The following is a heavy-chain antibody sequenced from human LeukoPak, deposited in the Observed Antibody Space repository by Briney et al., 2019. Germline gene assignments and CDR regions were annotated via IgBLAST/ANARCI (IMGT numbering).Heavy chain of an antibody. CDR1: GGSVSSGSYY. J-gene: IGHJ4*02. CDR3: ARTWIRAFDY. Sequence: SETLSLTCTVSGGSVSSGSYYWSWIRQPPGKGLEWIGEINHSGSTNYNPSLKSRVTISVDTSKNQFSLKLSSVTAADTAVYYCARTWIRAFDYWGQGTLVTVSS. V-gene: IGHV4-39*07. D-gene: IGHD5-18*01. CDR2: INHSGST.